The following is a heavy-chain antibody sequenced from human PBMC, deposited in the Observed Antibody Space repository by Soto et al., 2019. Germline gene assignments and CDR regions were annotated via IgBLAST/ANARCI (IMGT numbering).Heavy chain of an antibody. J-gene: IGHJ4*02. CDR3: AKDQGSSWYEIDY. V-gene: IGHV4-59*01. CDR1: GGSISSYY. D-gene: IGHD6-13*01. Sequence: SETLSLTCTVSGGSISSYYWSWIRQPPGKGLEWIGYIYYSGSTNYNPSLKSRVTISVDTSKNQFSLKLSSVTAADTAVYYCAKDQGSSWYEIDYWGQGTLVTVSS. CDR2: IYYSGST.